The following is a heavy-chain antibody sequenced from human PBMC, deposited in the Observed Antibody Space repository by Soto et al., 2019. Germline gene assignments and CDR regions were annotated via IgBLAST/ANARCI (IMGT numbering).Heavy chain of an antibody. Sequence: SGPTLVKPTQTLTLTCTFSGFSLTTSGEGVGWIRQPPGKALEWLALIYWDDDKRYSPLLRSRLTITKDTSRNQVVLTMTNVDPADTATYYCARRHLLGVILFDFWGQGTLVTVSS. CDR2: IYWDDDK. J-gene: IGHJ4*02. CDR3: ARRHLLGVILFDF. D-gene: IGHD2-21*01. CDR1: GFSLTTSGEG. V-gene: IGHV2-5*02.